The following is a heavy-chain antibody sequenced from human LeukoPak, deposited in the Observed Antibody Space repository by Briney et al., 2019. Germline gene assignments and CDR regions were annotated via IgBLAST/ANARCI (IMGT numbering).Heavy chain of an antibody. V-gene: IGHV1-2*02. J-gene: IGHJ4*02. D-gene: IGHD3-10*01. CDR1: GHTFTPSY. Sequence: ASVKVSCKASGHTFTPSYMKWLRQAPGQGLEWMGWINPNSGGTNYAQKFQDRVTMTRDTSISTAYMELSRLRSEDTAVYYCARTGDFDYWGQGTLVTVSS. CDR2: INPNSGGT. CDR3: ARTGDFDY.